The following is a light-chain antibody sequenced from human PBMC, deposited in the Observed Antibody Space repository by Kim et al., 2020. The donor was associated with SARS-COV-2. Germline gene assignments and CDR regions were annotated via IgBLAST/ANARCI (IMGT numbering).Light chain of an antibody. CDR2: EDH. CDR1: SGSMFSDF. V-gene: IGLV6-57*01. Sequence: KTVIISCTRSSGSMFSDFVHWFQLRPVSSPTTVIYEDHKRPSGVPDRFSGSVDSSSNSASLTISGLRTEDEADYYCQSYDDNIWVFGGGTQLTVL. J-gene: IGLJ3*02. CDR3: QSYDDNIWV.